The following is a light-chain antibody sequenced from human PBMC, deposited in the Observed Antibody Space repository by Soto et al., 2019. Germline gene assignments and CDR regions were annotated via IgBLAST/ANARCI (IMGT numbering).Light chain of an antibody. CDR2: DAS. J-gene: IGKJ5*01. Sequence: DLPRTQSPSSLSASVGDRVTITCQASQDVSNYLNWYPQKLGKAPKLLIYDASNLETGVPSRFSGSGSGTYFSFTISRLQPEDFAKYYCQQYSNLITFGQGTLLE. V-gene: IGKV1-33*01. CDR3: QQYSNLIT. CDR1: QDVSNY.